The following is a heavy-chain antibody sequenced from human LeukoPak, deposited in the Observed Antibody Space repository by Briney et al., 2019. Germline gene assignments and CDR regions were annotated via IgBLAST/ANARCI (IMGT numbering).Heavy chain of an antibody. Sequence: PGGSLRLSCAAPGFTFSSHGMNWVRQPPGKGLEWLSYISRSSSTIYYADSVKGRFTISRDNAKNSLYLQMNSLRDEDTAVYYCARDRNPYADYSGNDYWGQGTLVTVSS. D-gene: IGHD4-17*01. CDR2: ISRSSSTI. CDR1: GFTFSSHG. V-gene: IGHV3-48*02. J-gene: IGHJ4*02. CDR3: ARDRNPYADYSGNDY.